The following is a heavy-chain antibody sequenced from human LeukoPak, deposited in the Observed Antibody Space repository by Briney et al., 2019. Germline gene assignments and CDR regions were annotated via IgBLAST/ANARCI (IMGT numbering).Heavy chain of an antibody. Sequence: ASVKVSCKASGYTFTDYYIHWVRQAPGQGLEWMGWLNPRSGDTEYAKKFQGRVTMTGDPSISTAYMDLSSLTPDDTAVYYCARDLVSMAIILPPEGFDIWGQGTLITVSS. CDR2: LNPRSGDT. V-gene: IGHV1-2*02. J-gene: IGHJ3*02. D-gene: IGHD5-24*01. CDR3: ARDLVSMAIILPPEGFDI. CDR1: GYTFTDYY.